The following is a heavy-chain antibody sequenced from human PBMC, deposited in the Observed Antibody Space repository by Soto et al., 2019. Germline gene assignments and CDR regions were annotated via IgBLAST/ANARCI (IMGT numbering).Heavy chain of an antibody. CDR1: GGSISSYY. CDR3: AREGCSGGSCHFDY. Sequence: SETLSLTCTVSGGSISSYYWSWIRQPPGKGLEWIGYIYYSGSTNYNPSLKSRVTISVDTSKNQFSLKLSSVTAADTAVYYCAREGCSGGSCHFDYWGQGTLVTVSS. J-gene: IGHJ4*02. V-gene: IGHV4-59*01. D-gene: IGHD2-15*01. CDR2: IYYSGST.